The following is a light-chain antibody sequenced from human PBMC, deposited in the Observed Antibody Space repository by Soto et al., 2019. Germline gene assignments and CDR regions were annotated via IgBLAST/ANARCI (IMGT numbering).Light chain of an antibody. V-gene: IGKV1-5*03. Sequence: DIQMTQSPSTLSASVGDRVTITCRASQSISSWLAWYQQKPGKAPKLLIYKPSSLESVVPSRFSGSGSGTEFTLTISSLQTDDFATYDCQQYNSYPFTFGQGTKLEIK. CDR1: QSISSW. CDR3: QQYNSYPFT. CDR2: KPS. J-gene: IGKJ2*01.